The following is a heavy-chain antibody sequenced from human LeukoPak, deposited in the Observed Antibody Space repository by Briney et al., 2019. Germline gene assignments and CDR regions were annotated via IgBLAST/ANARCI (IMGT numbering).Heavy chain of an antibody. J-gene: IGHJ4*02. CDR3: ARDRVGGSFDF. V-gene: IGHV3-48*01. CDR2: ISSTSETI. CDR1: GFIFNNYA. D-gene: IGHD6-19*01. Sequence: GGSLRLSCTASGFIFNNYAMSWVRQAPGKGLEWVSFISSTSETIYYADSMKGRFTISRDNAENSLYLQMSSLRADDTAVYYCARDRVGGSFDFWGQGTLVTVSS.